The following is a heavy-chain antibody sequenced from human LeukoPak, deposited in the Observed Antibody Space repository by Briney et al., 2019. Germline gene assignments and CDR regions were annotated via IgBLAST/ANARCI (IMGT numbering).Heavy chain of an antibody. J-gene: IGHJ4*02. D-gene: IGHD3-10*01. Sequence: SETLSLTCAVYGGSFSGYYWSWIRQPPGKGLEWIGEINQSGSTYYNPSLKSRVTISVDTSKNQFSLKLSSVTAADTAVYYCAREPGSFDYWGQGTLVTVSS. V-gene: IGHV4-34*01. CDR3: AREPGSFDY. CDR2: INQSGST. CDR1: GGSFSGYY.